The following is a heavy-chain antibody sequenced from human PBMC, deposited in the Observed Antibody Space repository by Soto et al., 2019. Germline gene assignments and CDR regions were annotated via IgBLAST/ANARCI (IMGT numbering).Heavy chain of an antibody. Sequence: QVQLVQSGAEVKKPGSSVKVSCKASGGTFSSYAISWVRQAPGQGLEWMGGIIPIFGTATYAQKFQGRVTITAAESTSTAYMELSSLRSEDTAVYYCARGEAVAGSDYYYYYGMDVWGQGTTVTVSS. J-gene: IGHJ6*02. CDR1: GGTFSSYA. V-gene: IGHV1-69*01. CDR2: IIPIFGTA. D-gene: IGHD6-19*01. CDR3: ARGEAVAGSDYYYYYGMDV.